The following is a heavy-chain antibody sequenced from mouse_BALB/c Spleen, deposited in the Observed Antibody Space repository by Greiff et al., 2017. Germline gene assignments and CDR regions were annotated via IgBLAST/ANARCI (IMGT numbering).Heavy chain of an antibody. D-gene: IGHD2-4*01. Sequence: EVKVEESGGGLVKLGGSLKLSCAASGFTFSSYYMSWVRQTPEKRLELVAAINSNGGSTYYPDTVKGRFTISRDNAKNTLYLQMSSLKSEDTALYYCARHTTMITTTPFAYWGQGTLVTVSA. CDR1: GFTFSSYY. J-gene: IGHJ3*01. V-gene: IGHV5-6-2*01. CDR2: INSNGGST. CDR3: ARHTTMITTTPFAY.